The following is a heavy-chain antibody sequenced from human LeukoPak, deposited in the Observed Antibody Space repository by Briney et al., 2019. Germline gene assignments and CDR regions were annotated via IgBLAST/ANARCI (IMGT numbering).Heavy chain of an antibody. J-gene: IGHJ6*02. CDR3: ARAYFDWHTPVYYYYGMDV. V-gene: IGHV3-30*03. CDR2: ISYDGSNK. Sequence: PGGSLRLSCAASGFTFSSYSMNWVRQAPGKGLEWVAVISYDGSNKYYADSVKGRFTISRDNSKNTLYLQMNSLRAEDTAVYYCARAYFDWHTPVYYYYGMDVWGQGTTVTASS. CDR1: GFTFSSYS. D-gene: IGHD3-9*01.